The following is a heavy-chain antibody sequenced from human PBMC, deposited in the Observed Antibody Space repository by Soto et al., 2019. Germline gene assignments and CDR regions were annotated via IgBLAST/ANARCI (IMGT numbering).Heavy chain of an antibody. CDR2: INPNSGGT. Sequence: ASVKVSCKASGYTFTGYYMHWVRQAPGQGLEWMGWINPNSGGTNYAQKFQGWVTMTRDTSISTAYMELSRLRSDDTAVYYCARDRRVKKEGPTSDAFDIWGQGTMVTVSS. CDR3: ARDRRVKKEGPTSDAFDI. D-gene: IGHD2-21*01. V-gene: IGHV1-2*04. CDR1: GYTFTGYY. J-gene: IGHJ3*02.